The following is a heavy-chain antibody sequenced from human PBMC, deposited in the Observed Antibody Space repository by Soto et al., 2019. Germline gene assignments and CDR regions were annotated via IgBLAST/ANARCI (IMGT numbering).Heavy chain of an antibody. CDR2: IYHSGNT. V-gene: IGHV4-4*02. Sequence: QVQLHASGPGLVKPSGTLSLICTVSRGSISSSDWWRWVRQPPGKGLEWIGEIYHSGNTNYNPSLQRRITMSVDKSKNHFSLNVTSVTAAVTAVYYCVTWGSNAFDIWGQGTVVIVS. CDR3: VTWGSNAFDI. J-gene: IGHJ3*02. CDR1: RGSISSSDW. D-gene: IGHD3-16*01.